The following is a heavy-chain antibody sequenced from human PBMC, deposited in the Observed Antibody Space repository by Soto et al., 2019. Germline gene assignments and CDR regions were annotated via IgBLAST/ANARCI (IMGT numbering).Heavy chain of an antibody. D-gene: IGHD3-16*01. CDR1: GYTFTSYG. J-gene: IGHJ4*02. Sequence: QVPLVQSGAEVKKPGASVKVSCKASGYTFTSYGISWVRQAPGQGLEWMGWISAYNGNTNYAQKLQGRVTMTTDTSAGTAYLERRRLRSDDTAVYYGARDVEGGGPNTRVYYWGQGTLVTVSS. CDR2: ISAYNGNT. V-gene: IGHV1-18*01. CDR3: ARDVEGGGPNTRVYY.